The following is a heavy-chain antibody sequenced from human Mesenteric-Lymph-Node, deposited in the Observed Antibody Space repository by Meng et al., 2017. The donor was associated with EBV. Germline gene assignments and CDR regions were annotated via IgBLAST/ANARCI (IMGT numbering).Heavy chain of an antibody. CDR3: ARRLPHDSWGEDV. CDR1: GGSFSGYY. D-gene: IGHD3-16*01. Sequence: HAQLQQRGAGLLKPSEPPSPTCSVYGGSFSGYYWTWIRQSPGKGLEWIGEINHSGSINSNPSLKSRVTMLKDTSKNQFSLKLTSVTAADTAVYYCARRLPHDSWGEDVWGQGTTVTVSS. V-gene: IGHV4-34*02. J-gene: IGHJ6*02. CDR2: INHSGSI.